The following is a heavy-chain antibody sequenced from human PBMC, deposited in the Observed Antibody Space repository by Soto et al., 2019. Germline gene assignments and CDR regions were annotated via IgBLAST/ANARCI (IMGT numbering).Heavy chain of an antibody. J-gene: IGHJ4*02. Sequence: QVQLVESGGGVVQPGRSLRLSCAASGFTFSSYGMHWVRQAPGKGLEWVAVISYDGSNKYYADSVKGRFTISRDNSKNTLYLQMNSLIAEDTAVYYCAKDVGLGVSSVWGQGTLVTVSS. CDR1: GFTFSSYG. V-gene: IGHV3-30*18. CDR2: ISYDGSNK. CDR3: AKDVGLGVSSV. D-gene: IGHD4-17*01.